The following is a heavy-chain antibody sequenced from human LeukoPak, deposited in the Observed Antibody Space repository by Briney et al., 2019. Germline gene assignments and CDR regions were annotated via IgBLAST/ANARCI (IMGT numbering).Heavy chain of an antibody. Sequence: SETLSLTCTVSGYSISSGYYWGWIRQPPGKGLEWIGTIYHSGSTYYNPSLKSRVTISVDTSKNQFSLKLCSVTAADTAVYYCARGQARLSWFDPWGQGTLVTVSS. CDR1: GYSISSGYY. V-gene: IGHV4-38-2*02. J-gene: IGHJ5*02. D-gene: IGHD6-19*01. CDR2: IYHSGST. CDR3: ARGQARLSWFDP.